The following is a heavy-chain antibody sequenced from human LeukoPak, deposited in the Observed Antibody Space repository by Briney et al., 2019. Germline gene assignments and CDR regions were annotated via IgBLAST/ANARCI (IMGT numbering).Heavy chain of an antibody. J-gene: IGHJ4*02. CDR1: GGTFSSYA. CDR2: IIPIFGTA. Sequence: SVKVSXKASGGTFSSYAISWVRQAPGQGREWMGGIIPIFGTANYAQKFQGRVTITTDESTSTAYMELSSLRSEDTAVYYCARTAETIYYYDSSGYEPTFDYWGQGTLVTVSS. D-gene: IGHD3-22*01. V-gene: IGHV1-69*05. CDR3: ARTAETIYYYDSSGYEPTFDY.